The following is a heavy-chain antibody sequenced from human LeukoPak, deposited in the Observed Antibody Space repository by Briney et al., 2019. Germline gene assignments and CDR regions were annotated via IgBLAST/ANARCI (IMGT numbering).Heavy chain of an antibody. CDR3: ATDRAWFDP. CDR1: GITFSTAW. Sequence: GGSLTLFCAASGITFSTAWMSWFRQAPGKGLEWVGRIKSKIGGATADYGAPVKDRFTISRDDSKNTLYLQMNSLKTEDTAVYYCATDRAWFDPWGQGTLVTVSS. J-gene: IGHJ5*02. V-gene: IGHV3-15*01. D-gene: IGHD3-10*01. CDR2: IKSKIGGATA.